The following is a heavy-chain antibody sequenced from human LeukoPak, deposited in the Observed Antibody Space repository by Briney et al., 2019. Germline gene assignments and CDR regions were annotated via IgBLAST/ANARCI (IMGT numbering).Heavy chain of an antibody. J-gene: IGHJ4*03. Sequence: GGSLRLSCAASGFTFDDYAMHWVRQAPGKGLEWVSGISWNSGSIGYADSVKGRFTISRDNAKNSLYLQMNSLRAEDTALYYCSKGIVCSGYYHLYYWGQGTLGTGSS. V-gene: IGHV3-9*01. D-gene: IGHD5-12*01. CDR3: SKGIVCSGYYHLYY. CDR1: GFTFDDYA. CDR2: ISWNSGSI.